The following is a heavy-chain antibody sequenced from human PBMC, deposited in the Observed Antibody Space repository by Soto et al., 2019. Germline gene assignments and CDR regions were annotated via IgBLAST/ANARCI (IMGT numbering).Heavy chain of an antibody. CDR1: GGSISSSSYY. Sequence: SETLSLTCTVCGGSISSSSYYWGWIRQPPGKGLEWIGSIYYSGSTYYNPSLKSRVTISVDTSKNQFSLKLSSVTAADTAVYYCASPGYSGYDPPFDYWGQGTLVTVSS. J-gene: IGHJ4*02. CDR2: IYYSGST. D-gene: IGHD5-12*01. CDR3: ASPGYSGYDPPFDY. V-gene: IGHV4-39*01.